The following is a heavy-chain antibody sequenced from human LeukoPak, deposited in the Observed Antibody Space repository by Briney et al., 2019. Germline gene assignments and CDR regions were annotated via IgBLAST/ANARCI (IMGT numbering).Heavy chain of an antibody. V-gene: IGHV4-38-2*01. CDR3: ARRYGGDYFLGPWQ. CDR2: IYHSGST. D-gene: IGHD4-17*01. J-gene: IGHJ4*02. CDR1: GYSISSSYSSITTGYY. Sequence: PSETLSLTCAVSGYSISSSYSSITTGYYWGWIRQPPGKGLEWIGSIYHSGSTYYNPALKSRVSISVDTSKSQFSLKVTSVTAADTAVYYCARRYGGDYFLGPWQWGQGTLVTVSS.